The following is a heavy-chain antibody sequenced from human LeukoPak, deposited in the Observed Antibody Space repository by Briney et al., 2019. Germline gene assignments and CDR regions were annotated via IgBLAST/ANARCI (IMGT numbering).Heavy chain of an antibody. V-gene: IGHV4-34*01. Sequence: SETLSLTCAVYGGSFSGYYWSWIRQPPGKGLEWIGEINHSGSTNYNPSLKSRVTISVDTSKNQFSLKLSSVTAADTAVYYCSRWYYYGSGSPQWGQGTLVTVSS. CDR2: INHSGST. J-gene: IGHJ4*02. CDR3: SRWYYYGSGSPQ. D-gene: IGHD3-10*01. CDR1: GGSFSGYY.